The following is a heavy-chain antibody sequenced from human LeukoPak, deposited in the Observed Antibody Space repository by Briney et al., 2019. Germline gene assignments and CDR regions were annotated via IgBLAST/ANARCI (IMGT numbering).Heavy chain of an antibody. CDR3: ARTEARYGSGNYYMDV. J-gene: IGHJ6*03. D-gene: IGHD3-10*01. CDR2: ISSSSSSI. V-gene: IGHV3-21*01. Sequence: GGSLRLSCAASGFTFSSYSMNWVRQAPGKGLEWVSSISSSSSSIYYADSVKGRFTISRDNAKNSLYLQMNSLRAEDTAVYYCARTEARYGSGNYYMDVWGKGTTVTVSS. CDR1: GFTFSSYS.